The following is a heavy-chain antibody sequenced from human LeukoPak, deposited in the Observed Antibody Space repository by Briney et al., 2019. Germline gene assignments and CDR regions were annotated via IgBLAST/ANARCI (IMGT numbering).Heavy chain of an antibody. D-gene: IGHD5-24*01. CDR3: ARGIQRDGYNLGY. CDR2: IIPIFGTT. V-gene: IGHV1-69*13. Sequence: ASVKVSCKASGGTFSSYAISWVRQAPGQGLEWMGGIIPIFGTTNYAQKFQGRVTITADESTSTAYMELSSLRSEDTAVYYCARGIQRDGYNLGYWGQGTLVTVSS. J-gene: IGHJ4*02. CDR1: GGTFSSYA.